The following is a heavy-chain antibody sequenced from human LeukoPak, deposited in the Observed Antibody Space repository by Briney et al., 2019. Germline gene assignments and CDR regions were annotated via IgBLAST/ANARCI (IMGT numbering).Heavy chain of an antibody. J-gene: IGHJ4*02. V-gene: IGHV3-66*01. Sequence: GGSLRFSCAASGFTVSSNYMSWVRQAPGKGLEWVSVIYSGGSTYYADSVKGRFIISRDNSKNTLYLQMNSLRAEDTAVYYCARRGRVSELWSYYFDYWGQGTLVTVSS. D-gene: IGHD5-18*01. CDR1: GFTVSSNY. CDR3: ARRGRVSELWSYYFDY. CDR2: IYSGGST.